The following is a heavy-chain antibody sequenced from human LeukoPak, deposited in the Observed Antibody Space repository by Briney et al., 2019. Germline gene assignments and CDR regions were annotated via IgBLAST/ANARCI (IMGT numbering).Heavy chain of an antibody. CDR1: GITFNNAW. V-gene: IGHV3-15*01. CDR3: TTDRGIGVRPVFDS. J-gene: IGHJ4*02. D-gene: IGHD6-6*01. Sequence: GGSLRLSCATSGITFNNAWMSWVRQAPGKGLEWVGRIKSKADGGTIDYAAPVKGRFTILRDDSRVMLYLQLNSPKIEDTAVYYCTTDRGIGVRPVFDSWGQGTLVTVSS. CDR2: IKSKADGGTI.